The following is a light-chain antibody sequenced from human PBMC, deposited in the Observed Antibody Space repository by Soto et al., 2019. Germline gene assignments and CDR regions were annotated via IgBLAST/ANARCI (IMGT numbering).Light chain of an antibody. CDR3: QSYDSSLSGAV. CDR1: SSNIGAGYD. CDR2: DNS. V-gene: IGLV1-40*01. J-gene: IGLJ7*01. Sequence: QLVLTQPPSASGAPGQRVTISCTGSSSNIGAGYDVHWYQQLPGTAPKLLIYDNSNRPSGVPDRFSGSKSGTSASLAITGLQAEDEADYYCQSYDSSLSGAVFGGGTQLTVL.